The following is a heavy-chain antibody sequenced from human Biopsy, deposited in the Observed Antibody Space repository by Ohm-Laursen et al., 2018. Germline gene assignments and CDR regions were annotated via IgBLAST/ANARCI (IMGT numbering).Heavy chain of an antibody. V-gene: IGHV4-61*01. Sequence: SETLSLTCTVSGYSISSGYYRGWIRQPPGQGLEYIGYIYDRGSTANYNPSLESRVTMSVDMPKNQFSLKLSSVTAADTAIYYCARGMRSSGWPYFDSWGQGTLVTVSS. J-gene: IGHJ4*02. CDR2: IYDRGST. CDR1: GYSISSGYY. D-gene: IGHD6-19*01. CDR3: ARGMRSSGWPYFDS.